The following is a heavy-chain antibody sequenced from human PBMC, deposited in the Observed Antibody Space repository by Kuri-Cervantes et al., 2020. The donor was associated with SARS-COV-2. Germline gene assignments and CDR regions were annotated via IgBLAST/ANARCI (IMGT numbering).Heavy chain of an antibody. CDR3: AREGPATYYDFWSVYYYYMDV. D-gene: IGHD3-3*01. CDR2: IYTSGST. J-gene: IGHJ6*03. Sequence: SETLSLTCTVSGGSISSGSYYWSWIRQPAGKGLEWIGRIYTSGSTNYNPSLKSRVTMSVDTSKNQFSLKLSSVTAADTAVYYCAREGPATYYDFWSVYYYYMDVWGKGTTVTVSS. CDR1: GGSISSGSYY. V-gene: IGHV4-61*02.